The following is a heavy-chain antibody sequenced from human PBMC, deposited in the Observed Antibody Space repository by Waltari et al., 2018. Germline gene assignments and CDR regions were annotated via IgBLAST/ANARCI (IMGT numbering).Heavy chain of an antibody. CDR2: IKHRGNT. Sequence: QVQLQQWGAGLLKPSETLSLTCAVYGGSFSGSYWSWIRQPPGKGVEWIGEIKHRGNTKYNPSVKSRVTQSLEPSKNQVSPKLKSVAAADTAGYYCAWYQGGRSCCPGDYWAQGTLVTVSS. V-gene: IGHV4-34*01. D-gene: IGHD6-19*01. J-gene: IGHJ4*01. CDR3: AWYQGGRSCCPGDY. CDR1: GGSFSGSY.